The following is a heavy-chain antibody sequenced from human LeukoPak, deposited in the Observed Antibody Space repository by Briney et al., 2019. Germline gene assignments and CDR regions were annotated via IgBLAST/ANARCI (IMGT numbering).Heavy chain of an antibody. CDR3: ARDQPPYYGVYCFDY. J-gene: IGHJ4*02. CDR2: ISSSGSTI. D-gene: IGHD4-17*01. V-gene: IGHV3-11*01. Sequence: GGSLRLSCGASGFIFSDHYMSCVRQAPGKGLEWGSYISSSGSTIYYADSVKGRFTISRDNAKNSLYLQMNSLRAEDTAVYYCARDQPPYYGVYCFDYWGQGTLVTVSS. CDR1: GFIFSDHY.